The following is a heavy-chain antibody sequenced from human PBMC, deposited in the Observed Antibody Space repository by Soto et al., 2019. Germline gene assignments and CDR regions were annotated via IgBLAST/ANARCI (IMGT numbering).Heavy chain of an antibody. CDR3: ARGPGDFWSGYYTKTGYYYYGMDV. J-gene: IGHJ6*02. V-gene: IGHV3-30-3*01. CDR2: ISYDGSNK. Sequence: GGSLRLSCAASGFTFSSYAMHWVRQPPGKGLEWVAVISYDGSNKYYADSVKGRFTISRDNSKNTLYLQMNSLRAEDTAVYYCARGPGDFWSGYYTKTGYYYYGMDVWGQGTTVTVSS. D-gene: IGHD3-3*01. CDR1: GFTFSSYA.